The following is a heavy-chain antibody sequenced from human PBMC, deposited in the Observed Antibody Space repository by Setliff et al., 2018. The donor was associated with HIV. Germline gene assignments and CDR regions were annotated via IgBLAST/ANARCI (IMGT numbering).Heavy chain of an antibody. J-gene: IGHJ3*02. D-gene: IGHD6-19*01. CDR1: GFTFEDYG. CDR2: INWNGGST. V-gene: IGHV3-20*04. CDR3: VRDKWLVPDTFDI. Sequence: GGSLRLSCAVSGFTFEDYGMSWVRQAPGKGLEWVSGINWNGGSTGYVDSVKGRFTISRDNAKNSLYLQMNSLRAEDMALYYCVRDKWLVPDTFDIWGQGTMVTV.